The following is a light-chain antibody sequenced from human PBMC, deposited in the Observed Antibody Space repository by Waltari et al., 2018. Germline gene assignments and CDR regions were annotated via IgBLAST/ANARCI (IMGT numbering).Light chain of an antibody. Sequence: LLTPSPGTVSVSPGEGVTLSCRASQNVGKYFAWYQQRPGQPPRLIIYHASNRAIGIPDRFSGSGSGTDFSLTISRLEPEDFAVYYCQKYVTLPATFGQGTKVEIK. V-gene: IGKV3-20*01. CDR2: HAS. CDR3: QKYVTLPAT. J-gene: IGKJ1*01. CDR1: QNVGKY.